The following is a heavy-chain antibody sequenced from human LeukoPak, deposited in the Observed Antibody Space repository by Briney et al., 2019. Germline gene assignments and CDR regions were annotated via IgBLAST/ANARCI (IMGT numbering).Heavy chain of an antibody. Sequence: PGGSLRLSCAASGFTFSSYSMNWVRQAPGKGLEWVSSISSSSSYIYYADSVKGRFTISRDNAKNSLYLQMNSLRAKDTAVYYCARGVGPTGYFDYWGQGTLVAVSS. CDR1: GFTFSSYS. V-gene: IGHV3-21*01. CDR2: ISSSSSYI. CDR3: ARGVGPTGYFDY. J-gene: IGHJ4*02. D-gene: IGHD1-26*01.